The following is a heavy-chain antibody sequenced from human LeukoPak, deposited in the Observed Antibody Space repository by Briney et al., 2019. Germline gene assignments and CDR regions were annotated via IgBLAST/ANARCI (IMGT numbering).Heavy chain of an antibody. CDR2: IYYSGTT. D-gene: IGHD6-13*01. Sequence: SETLSLTCTVSGGSISSYYWGWLRQPPGKGLEWIGYIYYSGTTNYNPSLKSRVTISVDTSKNQFSLNLSSVTAADTAVYYCARGVYIAAAQYGYWGQGTLVTVSS. J-gene: IGHJ4*02. CDR1: GGSISSYY. CDR3: ARGVYIAAAQYGY. V-gene: IGHV4-59*01.